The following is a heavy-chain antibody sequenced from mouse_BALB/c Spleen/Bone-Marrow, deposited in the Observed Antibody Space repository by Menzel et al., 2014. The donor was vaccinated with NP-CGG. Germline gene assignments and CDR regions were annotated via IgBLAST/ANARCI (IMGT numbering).Heavy chain of an antibody. CDR1: GYTSTSYW. V-gene: IGHV1S81*02. Sequence: QVQLQQSGAELVKPGASVKLSCKASGYTSTSYWMHWVKQRPGQGLEWIGEINPSNGRTNYNEKFKSKATLTVDKSSSTAYMQLSSLTSEDSAVYYCARSDGYYPYYYAMDYWGQGTSVTVSS. D-gene: IGHD2-3*01. J-gene: IGHJ4*01. CDR2: INPSNGRT. CDR3: ARSDGYYPYYYAMDY.